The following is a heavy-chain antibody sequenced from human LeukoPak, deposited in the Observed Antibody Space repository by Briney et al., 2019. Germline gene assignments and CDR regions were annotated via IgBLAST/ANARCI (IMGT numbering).Heavy chain of an antibody. Sequence: SETLSLTCTVSGGSISSGDYYWSWIRQPPGKGLEWIGYIYYSGSTYYNPSLKSRVTISVDASKNQFSLKLRSVTAADTDVYYCASNRPSQQLVLAFDIWGQGTMVTVSS. CDR1: GGSISSGDYY. J-gene: IGHJ3*02. V-gene: IGHV4-30-4*01. D-gene: IGHD6-13*01. CDR3: ASNRPSQQLVLAFDI. CDR2: IYYSGST.